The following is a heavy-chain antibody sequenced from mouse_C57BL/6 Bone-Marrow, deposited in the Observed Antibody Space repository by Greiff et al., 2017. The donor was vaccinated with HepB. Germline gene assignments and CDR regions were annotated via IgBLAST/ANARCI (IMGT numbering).Heavy chain of an antibody. CDR2: IDPANGNT. V-gene: IGHV14-3*01. CDR3: ARGGYYYGSSPHWYFDV. CDR1: GFNIKNTY. J-gene: IGHJ1*03. D-gene: IGHD1-1*01. Sequence: VQLQQSVAELVRPGASVKLSCTASGFNIKNTYMHWVKQRPEQGLEWIGRIDPANGNTKYAPKFQGKATITADPSSNTAYLQLSSLTSEDTAIYYCARGGYYYGSSPHWYFDVWGTGTTVTVSS.